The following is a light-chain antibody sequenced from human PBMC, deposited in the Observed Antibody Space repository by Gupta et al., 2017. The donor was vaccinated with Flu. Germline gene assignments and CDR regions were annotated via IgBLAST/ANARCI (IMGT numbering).Light chain of an antibody. V-gene: IGKV3-15*01. Sequence: EIVMTQSPATLSVSPGERATLSCRASQSVSKNLAWYQQKPGQAPRLLIYGGFVRATGTPARFSGSGSGTEFTLTISSLQSEDFAIYYCQQYNTWLRPFGQGTKVEIK. CDR2: GGF. J-gene: IGKJ1*01. CDR3: QQYNTWLRP. CDR1: QSVSKN.